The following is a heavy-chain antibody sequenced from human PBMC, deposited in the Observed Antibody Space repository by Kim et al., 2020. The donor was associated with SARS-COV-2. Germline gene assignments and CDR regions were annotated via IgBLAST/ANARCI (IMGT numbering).Heavy chain of an antibody. V-gene: IGHV3-33*01. D-gene: IGHD6-13*01. J-gene: IGHJ1*01. Sequence: GGSLRLSCAASGFTFSSYGMNWVRQAPGKGLEWVAVIWYDGSNKYYADSVKGRFTISRDNSKNTLYLQMNSLRAEDTAVYYCARDHGIAAAGTGEYFQHWGQGTLVTVSS. CDR2: IWYDGSNK. CDR3: ARDHGIAAAGTGEYFQH. CDR1: GFTFSSYG.